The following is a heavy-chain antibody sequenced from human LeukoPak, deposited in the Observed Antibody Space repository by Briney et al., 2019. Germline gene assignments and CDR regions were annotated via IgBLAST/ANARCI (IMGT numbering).Heavy chain of an antibody. CDR1: GDSISSYY. J-gene: IGHJ3*02. V-gene: IGHV4-4*07. CDR3: ARASSIAAAGPPGAFDI. D-gene: IGHD6-13*01. Sequence: SETLSLTCTVSGDSISSYYWSWIRQPAGKGLEWIGRIHPSGSTNYNPSLKSRVTLSVDTSKNQFSLKLSSVTAADTAVYYCARASSIAAAGPPGAFDIWGQGTMVTVSS. CDR2: IHPSGST.